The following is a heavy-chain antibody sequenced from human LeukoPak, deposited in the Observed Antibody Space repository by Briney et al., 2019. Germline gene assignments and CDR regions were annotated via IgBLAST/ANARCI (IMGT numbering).Heavy chain of an antibody. Sequence: GESLKISCKGSGYSFTSYWIGWVRQMPGKGLEWMGIIYPGDSDTRYSPSFQGQVTISADKSISTAYLQWSSLKASDTAMYYCAREGSPEPGYQLLSPGWFDPWGQGTLVTVSS. D-gene: IGHD2-2*01. J-gene: IGHJ5*02. CDR3: AREGSPEPGYQLLSPGWFDP. CDR2: IYPGDSDT. CDR1: GYSFTSYW. V-gene: IGHV5-51*01.